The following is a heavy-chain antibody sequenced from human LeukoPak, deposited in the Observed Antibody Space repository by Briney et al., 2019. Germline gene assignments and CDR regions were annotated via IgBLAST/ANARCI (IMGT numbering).Heavy chain of an antibody. CDR1: GGSISSYY. CDR3: ARVDRDILTGYYNYYYYMDV. CDR2: IYYSGST. Sequence: PSETLSLTCTVSGGSISSYYWSWIRQPPGKGLEWIGYIYYSGSTNYNPSLKSRVTISVDTSKNQFSLKLSSVTAADTAVYYCARVDRDILTGYYNYYYYMDVWGKGTTVTVSS. D-gene: IGHD3-9*01. J-gene: IGHJ6*03. V-gene: IGHV4-59*01.